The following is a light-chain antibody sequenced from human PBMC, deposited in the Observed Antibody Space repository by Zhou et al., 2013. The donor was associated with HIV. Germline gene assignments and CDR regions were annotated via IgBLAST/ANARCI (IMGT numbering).Light chain of an antibody. V-gene: IGKV3-20*01. CDR3: QQYGYSPVT. CDR1: QIVDENN. CDR2: GAS. Sequence: IVLTQSPGTLSLSPGQRATLSCRASQIVDENNLVWYQQRPGQAPRLLIYGASTRATGIPDRFSGSGSGADFTLTISRLEPEDFAVYYCQQYGYSPVTFGGGTKVEIK. J-gene: IGKJ4*01.